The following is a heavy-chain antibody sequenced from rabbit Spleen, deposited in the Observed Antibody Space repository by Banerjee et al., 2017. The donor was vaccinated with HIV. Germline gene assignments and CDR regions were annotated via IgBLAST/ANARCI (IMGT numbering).Heavy chain of an antibody. CDR3: ARDTSSSFSSYGMDL. CDR2: IDSGSRDFT. Sequence: QEQLEESGGGLVKPGASLTLTCKASGLDFSRNYWICWVRQAPGKGLEWIACIDSGSRDFTYYASWAKGRFTISKTSSTTVTLQMTSLTAADTATYFCARDTSSSFSSYGMDLWGQGTLVTVS. CDR1: GLDFSRNYW. J-gene: IGHJ6*01. D-gene: IGHD1-1*01. V-gene: IGHV1S45*01.